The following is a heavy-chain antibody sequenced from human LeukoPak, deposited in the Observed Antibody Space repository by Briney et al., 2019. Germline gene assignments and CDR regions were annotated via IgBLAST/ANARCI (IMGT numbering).Heavy chain of an antibody. V-gene: IGHV3-30*02. CDR1: GFTFSRYD. J-gene: IGHJ4*02. CDR3: ARGWWELLT. D-gene: IGHD1-26*01. CDR2: IRYDGSSK. Sequence: GGSLRISCAASGFTFSRYDMHWVRQAPGKGLEWVAFIRYDGSSKYYADSVKGRFTISRDNAKNSLYLQMNSLRAEDTAVYYCARGWWELLTGGQGTLVTVSS.